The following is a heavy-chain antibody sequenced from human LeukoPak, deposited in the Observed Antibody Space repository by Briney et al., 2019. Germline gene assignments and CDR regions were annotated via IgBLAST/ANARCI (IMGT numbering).Heavy chain of an antibody. CDR2: INPNSGGT. CDR1: GYTFTGYY. Sequence: ASVKVSCKASGYTFTGYYMHWVRQAPGQGLEWMGWINPNSGGTNYAQKFQGRVTMTRDTSISTAYMELSRLRSDDTAVYYCARDGSVDTARYYYYYMDVWGKGTTVTVSS. J-gene: IGHJ6*03. CDR3: ARDGSVDTARYYYYYMDV. D-gene: IGHD5-18*01. V-gene: IGHV1-2*02.